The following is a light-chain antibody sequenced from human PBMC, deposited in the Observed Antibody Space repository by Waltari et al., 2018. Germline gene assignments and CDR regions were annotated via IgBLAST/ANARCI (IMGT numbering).Light chain of an antibody. Sequence: EIVLTQSPGTLSLSPGERATLPCRASQSASSSYLAWYQQKPGQAPRLQMYGASSRATGIPDRLSGSGYGTEFTVTISRLEPEDFAVYYCQQYGSSPPWTFGQGTKVEIK. V-gene: IGKV3-20*01. CDR3: QQYGSSPPWT. J-gene: IGKJ1*01. CDR1: QSASSSY. CDR2: GAS.